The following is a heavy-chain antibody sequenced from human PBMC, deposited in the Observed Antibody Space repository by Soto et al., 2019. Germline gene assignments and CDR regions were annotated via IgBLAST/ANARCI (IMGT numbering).Heavy chain of an antibody. CDR1: GGSLSGYY. J-gene: IGHJ6*03. D-gene: IGHD2-21*01. V-gene: IGHV4-34*01. Sequence: PSETLSLTCAVYGGSLSGYYWSWIRQPPGKGLEWIGEINHSGSTNYNPSLKSRVTISVDTSKNQFSLKLSSVTAADTATYYCARGGISHWAYFYYMDVWDRGTTVTVSS. CDR3: ARGGISHWAYFYYMDV. CDR2: INHSGST.